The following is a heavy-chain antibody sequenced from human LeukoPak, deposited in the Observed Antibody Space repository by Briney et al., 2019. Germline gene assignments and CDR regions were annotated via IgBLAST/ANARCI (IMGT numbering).Heavy chain of an antibody. CDR2: IYSGGST. CDR1: GFTVSSNY. J-gene: IGHJ4*02. V-gene: IGHV3-66*01. CDR3: ARVGHYYGSGSSTYYFDY. Sequence: GGSLRLSCAASGFTVSSNYMSSVRQAPGKGLEWVSVIYSGGSTYYADSVKGRFTISRDNSKNTLYLQMNSLRAEDTAVYYCARVGHYYGSGSSTYYFDYWGQGTLVTVSS. D-gene: IGHD3-10*01.